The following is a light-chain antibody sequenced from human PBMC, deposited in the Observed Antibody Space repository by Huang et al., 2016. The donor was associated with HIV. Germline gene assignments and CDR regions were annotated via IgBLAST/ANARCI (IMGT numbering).Light chain of an antibody. CDR1: QRVSRY. CDR3: QQRSNWA. Sequence: EIVLTQSPATLSLSPGERATLSCRASQRVSRYLAWYQQKPGQAPMLLIYDSANRATGIPARFSGSGSGTDFTLTISSLEPEDFAVYYCQQRSNWAFGQGTRLEIK. J-gene: IGKJ5*01. CDR2: DSA. V-gene: IGKV3-11*01.